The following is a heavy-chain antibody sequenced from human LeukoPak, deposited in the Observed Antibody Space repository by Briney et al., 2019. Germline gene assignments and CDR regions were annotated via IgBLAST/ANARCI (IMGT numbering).Heavy chain of an antibody. V-gene: IGHV4-38-2*02. D-gene: IGHD3-10*01. J-gene: IGHJ6*03. Sequence: SETLSLTCTVSGYSISSGFYWGWIRQPPGKGLEWIGNIYHSGTTYYNPSLKSRVTIALDTSKNQFSLKLSSVTAADTAVYYCARDRRSYRYLWSGYMDVWGKGTTVTISS. CDR3: ARDRRSYRYLWSGYMDV. CDR2: IYHSGTT. CDR1: GYSISSGFY.